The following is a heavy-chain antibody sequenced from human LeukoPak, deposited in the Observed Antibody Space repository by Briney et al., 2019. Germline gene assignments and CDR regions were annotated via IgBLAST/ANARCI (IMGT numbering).Heavy chain of an antibody. D-gene: IGHD3-22*01. J-gene: IGHJ5*02. Sequence: GSLRLSCAASGFTFSSNGMHWVRQPPGEGLEWIGNIYYSGTTYYNPSLRSRVSISVDRSKNQLSLRLNSVTAADTAIYYCARGLFTTMIVGTNYFDPWGQGTLVTVSS. CDR3: ARGLFTTMIVGTNYFDP. CDR2: IYYSGTT. V-gene: IGHV4-4*02. CDR1: GFTFSSNG.